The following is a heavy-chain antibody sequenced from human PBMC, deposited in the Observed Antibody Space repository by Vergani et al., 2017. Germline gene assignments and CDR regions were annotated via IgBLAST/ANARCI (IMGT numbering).Heavy chain of an antibody. D-gene: IGHD2-2*01. V-gene: IGHV3-9*01. CDR1: GFTFDDYA. Sequence: EVQLVESGGGLVQPGRSLRLSCAASGFTFDDYAMHWVRQAPGKGLEWVSGISWNSGSIGYADSVKGRFTISRDNAKNSLYLQMNSLRAEDTALYYCAKVNHYCSSTSCYFGYWGQGTLVTVSS. J-gene: IGHJ4*02. CDR2: ISWNSGSI. CDR3: AKVNHYCSSTSCYFGY.